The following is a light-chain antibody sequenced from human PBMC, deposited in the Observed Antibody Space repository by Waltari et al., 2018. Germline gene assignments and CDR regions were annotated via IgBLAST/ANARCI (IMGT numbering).Light chain of an antibody. CDR2: DVT. Sequence: QSALTQPRSVSGSPGQSVTISCTGTSSDVGGYNYVSWYQHRPGKAPKLMIYDVTTRPSGGPDRFSGSKSGNTASLTISGLQAEDDADYYCCSYAGSSIVVFGGGTKLTVL. CDR3: CSYAGSSIVV. CDR1: SSDVGGYNY. J-gene: IGLJ2*01. V-gene: IGLV2-11*01.